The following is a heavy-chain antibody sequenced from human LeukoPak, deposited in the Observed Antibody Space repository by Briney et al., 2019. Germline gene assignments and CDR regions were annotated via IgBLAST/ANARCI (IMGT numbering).Heavy chain of an antibody. V-gene: IGHV1-24*01. D-gene: IGHD3-22*01. CDR3: ARSSWQDDSSGYVNP. CDR1: GYTLTELS. CDR2: FDPEDGET. Sequence: ASMKVSCKVSGYTLTELSMHWVRQAPGKGLEWMGGFDPEDGETIYAQKFQGRVTMTEDTSTDTAYMELSSLRSEDTAVYYCARSSWQDDSSGYVNPWGQGTLVTVSS. J-gene: IGHJ5*02.